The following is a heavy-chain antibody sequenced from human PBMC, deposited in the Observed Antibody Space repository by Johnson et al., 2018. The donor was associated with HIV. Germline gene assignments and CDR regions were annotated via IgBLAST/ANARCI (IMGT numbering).Heavy chain of an antibody. CDR3: ARVGDSFGFDV. V-gene: IGHV3-30-3*01. D-gene: IGHD3-16*01. J-gene: IGHJ3*01. Sequence: QVQLVESGGGVVQPGRSLRLSCAVSGFTFRTYAMHWVRQAPGKGLEWVAVLSYDGSKEYYVDSVKGRFIISRDNSKNTLSLQMNNLRVEDTGIYHCARVGDSFGFDVWGQGTMVTFSS. CDR2: LSYDGSKE. CDR1: GFTFRTYA.